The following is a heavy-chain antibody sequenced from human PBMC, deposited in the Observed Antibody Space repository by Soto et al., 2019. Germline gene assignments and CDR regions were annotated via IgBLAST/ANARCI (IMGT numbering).Heavy chain of an antibody. CDR2: IGWNGGSI. CDR1: GFTFDDYA. J-gene: IGHJ4*02. V-gene: IGHV3-9*01. D-gene: IGHD5-18*01. Sequence: PGGSLRLSCATSGFTFDDYAMHWVRQAPGRGLEWVSGIGWNGGSIGYADSVKGRFTISRDNSKNTLYLQMNSLRAEDTAVYYCAKRSYGLHFDYWGQGTLVTVSS. CDR3: AKRSYGLHFDY.